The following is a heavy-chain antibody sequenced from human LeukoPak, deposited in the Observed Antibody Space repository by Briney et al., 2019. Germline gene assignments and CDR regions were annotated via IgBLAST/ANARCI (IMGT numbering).Heavy chain of an antibody. V-gene: IGHV6-1*01. CDR3: ARDLGYSSGWKRFDY. D-gene: IGHD6-19*01. Sequence: SQTLSLTCAISGDSVSGNSAAWNWIRQSPSRGLEWLGRTYYRSKWYNDYAGSVKSRITINQDTSKNRFSLQLNSVTPEDTAVYYCARDLGYSSGWKRFDYWGQGTLVTVSS. CDR2: TYYRSKWYN. CDR1: GDSVSGNSAA. J-gene: IGHJ4*02.